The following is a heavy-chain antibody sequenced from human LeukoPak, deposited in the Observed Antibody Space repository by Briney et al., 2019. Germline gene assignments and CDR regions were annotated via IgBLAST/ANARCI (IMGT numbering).Heavy chain of an antibody. CDR1: GGTFSNYA. Sequence: ASVKVTCKAAGGTFSNYAMNWVRQPPGQGLEWMGGIIPIFGTANYAQKFQGRVTITADESTSTAYMELSSLRSEDTAVYYCARASSRYSSGWYGGRHFDYWGERAGVTVPS. CDR2: IIPIFGTA. J-gene: IGHJ4*02. V-gene: IGHV1-69*13. CDR3: ARASSRYSSGWYGGRHFDY. D-gene: IGHD6-19*01.